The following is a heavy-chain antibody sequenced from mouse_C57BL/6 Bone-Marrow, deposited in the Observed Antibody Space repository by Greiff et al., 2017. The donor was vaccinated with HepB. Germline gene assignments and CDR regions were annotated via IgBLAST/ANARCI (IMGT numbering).Heavy chain of an antibody. CDR3: TRDYHYAMDY. CDR1: GFNIKDDY. Sequence: EVNVVESGAELVRPGASVKLSCTASGFNIKDDYMHWVKQRPEQGLEWIGWIDPENGDTEYASKFQGKATITADTSSNTAYLQLSSLTSEDTAVYYCTRDYHYAMDYWGQGTSVTVSS. CDR2: IDPENGDT. J-gene: IGHJ4*01. D-gene: IGHD2-4*01. V-gene: IGHV14-4*01.